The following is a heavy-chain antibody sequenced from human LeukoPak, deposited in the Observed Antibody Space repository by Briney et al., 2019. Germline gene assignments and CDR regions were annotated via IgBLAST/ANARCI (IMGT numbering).Heavy chain of an antibody. J-gene: IGHJ4*02. Sequence: GGSLRLSCAASGFTFDDYGMSWVRQAPGKGLEWVSGINWNGGSTGYADSVKGRFTISRDNAKNSLYLQMNSLRAEDTALYYCARDPRYYYGSGSFYYWGQGTLVTVSS. CDR3: ARDPRYYYGSGSFYY. CDR2: INWNGGST. CDR1: GFTFDDYG. D-gene: IGHD3-10*01. V-gene: IGHV3-20*04.